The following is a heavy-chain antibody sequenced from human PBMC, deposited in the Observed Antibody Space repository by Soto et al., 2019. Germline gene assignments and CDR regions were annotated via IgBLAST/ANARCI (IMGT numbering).Heavy chain of an antibody. D-gene: IGHD5-18*01. CDR1: GFTFRTYA. V-gene: IGHV3-23*01. Sequence: GGSLRLSCAASGFTFRTYAMSWVRQAPGKGLEWVSGISGSGGGTYYADSVKGRFTISRDNSKNTLYLQMSSLSAGDTAIYYCAKDQDVDTPIVFAYWGQGRLVTVSS. CDR3: AKDQDVDTPIVFAY. J-gene: IGHJ4*02. CDR2: ISGSGGGT.